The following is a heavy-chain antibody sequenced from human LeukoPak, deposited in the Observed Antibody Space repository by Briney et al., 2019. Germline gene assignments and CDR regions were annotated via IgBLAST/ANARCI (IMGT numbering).Heavy chain of an antibody. D-gene: IGHD4-17*01. CDR3: AREGYGDLLDY. Sequence: GGSLRLSCAASGFTFSSYWMHWVRQAPGKGLVWVSRINSDGSSTSYADSVKGRFTISRDNAKNTLYLQMNSLRAEDTAVYYCAREGYGDLLDYWGQGTLVTVSS. CDR1: GFTFSSYW. J-gene: IGHJ4*02. CDR2: INSDGSST. V-gene: IGHV3-74*01.